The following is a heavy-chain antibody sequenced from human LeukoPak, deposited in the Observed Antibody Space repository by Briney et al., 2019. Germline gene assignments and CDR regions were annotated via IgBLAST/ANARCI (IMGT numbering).Heavy chain of an antibody. CDR3: ARARYSDGFGWFDY. Sequence: SETLSLTCTVSSGSIINYFRNWFRQSPGKGLEWIGYNSSSGRTNSNPSLKSRVTISVDMSKSQFSLKLRSVTAADTAVYYCARARYSDGFGWFDYWGQGALVIVSS. CDR1: SGSIINYF. V-gene: IGHV4-59*01. CDR2: NSSSGRT. D-gene: IGHD5-18*01. J-gene: IGHJ4*01.